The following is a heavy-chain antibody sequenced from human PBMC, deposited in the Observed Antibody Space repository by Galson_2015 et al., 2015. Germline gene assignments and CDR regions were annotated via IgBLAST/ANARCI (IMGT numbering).Heavy chain of an antibody. D-gene: IGHD1-26*01. CDR3: TTVILGGSYSDFDY. CDR1: GFTFSNAW. V-gene: IGHV3-15*01. Sequence: SLRLSCAASGFTFSNAWMSWVRQAPGKGLEWVGRIKSKTDGGTTDYAAPVKGRFTISRDDSKNTLYLQMNSLKTEDTAVYYCTTVILGGSYSDFDYWGQGTLVTVSS. CDR2: IKSKTDGGTT. J-gene: IGHJ4*02.